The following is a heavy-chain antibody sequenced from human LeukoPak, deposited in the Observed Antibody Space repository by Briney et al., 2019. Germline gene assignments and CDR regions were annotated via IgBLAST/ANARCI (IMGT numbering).Heavy chain of an antibody. J-gene: IGHJ5*02. Sequence: GGSLRLSCTASGFSFSHAWMTWVRQAPGKGLEWVSYISSSSSTIYYADSVKGRFAFSRDNAKNSLFLQMNSLRDEDTAVYYCARGRAYCGGDCYSGWFDPWGQGTLVTVSS. D-gene: IGHD2-21*02. CDR1: GFSFSHAW. CDR2: ISSSSSTI. CDR3: ARGRAYCGGDCYSGWFDP. V-gene: IGHV3-48*02.